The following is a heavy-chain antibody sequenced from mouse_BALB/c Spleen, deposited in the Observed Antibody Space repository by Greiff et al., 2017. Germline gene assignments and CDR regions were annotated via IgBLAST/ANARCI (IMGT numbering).Heavy chain of an antibody. V-gene: IGHV1-9*01. CDR1: GYTFSSYW. D-gene: IGHD2-10*02. Sequence: QVQLQQSGAELVKPGASVKISCKATGYTFSSYWIEWVKQRPGHGLEWIGEILPGSGSTNYNAKFKGKATFTADTSSNTAYMQHSSLTSEDSAVYYFAESTEYGNCLDYWGQGTTLTVSS. J-gene: IGHJ2*01. CDR3: AESTEYGNCLDY. CDR2: ILPGSGST.